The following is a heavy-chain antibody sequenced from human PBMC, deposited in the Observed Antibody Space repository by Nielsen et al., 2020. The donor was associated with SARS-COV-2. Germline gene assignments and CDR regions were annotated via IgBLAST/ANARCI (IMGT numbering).Heavy chain of an antibody. J-gene: IGHJ4*02. CDR2: IKSKTDGGTT. V-gene: IGHV3-15*01. Sequence: GESLKISCAASGFTFSNAWMSWVRQAPGEGLEWVGRIKSKTDGGTTDYAAPVKGRFTISRDDSKNTLYLQMNSLKTEDTAVYYCTTDRVYDYVWGSYRHVDYWGQGTLVTVSS. CDR1: GFTFSNAW. CDR3: TTDRVYDYVWGSYRHVDY. D-gene: IGHD3-16*02.